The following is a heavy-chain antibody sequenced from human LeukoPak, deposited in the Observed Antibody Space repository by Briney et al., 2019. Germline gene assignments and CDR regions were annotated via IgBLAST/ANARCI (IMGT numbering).Heavy chain of an antibody. CDR1: GGSISSYY. CDR2: IYYSGST. D-gene: IGHD5-12*01. CDR3: AREYDYHLDY. Sequence: PSETLSLTCTVSGGSISSYYWSWVRQPPGKGLEWIGYIYYSGSTNYNPSLKSRVTISVDTSKNQFSLKLSSVTAADTAVYYCAREYDYHLDYWGQGTLVTVSS. J-gene: IGHJ4*02. V-gene: IGHV4-59*01.